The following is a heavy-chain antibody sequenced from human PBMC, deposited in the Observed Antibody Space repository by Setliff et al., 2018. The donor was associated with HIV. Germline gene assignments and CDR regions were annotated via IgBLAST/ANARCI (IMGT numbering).Heavy chain of an antibody. D-gene: IGHD2-15*01. CDR2: IYYGGST. CDR3: ARSIKAALRAGAFDV. J-gene: IGHJ3*01. CDR1: GDSITTDY. V-gene: IGHV4-59*01. Sequence: LSLTCTVSGDSITTDYWSWIRQSPGKGLEWIGSIYYGGSTNYNPSLKSRVTISLDTSRNQVFLNLTSVTAADTAVYYCARSIKAALRAGAFDVWGQGTMVTVSS.